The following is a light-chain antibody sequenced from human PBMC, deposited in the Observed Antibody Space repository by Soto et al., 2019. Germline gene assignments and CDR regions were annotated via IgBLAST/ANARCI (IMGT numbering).Light chain of an antibody. Sequence: IVCEQSTGTLSFSPGSGATLSCWASQTVSSNYLAWYQQRPGQAPRLIIYGASSRATGIPDRFSGSGSGTDFTLTISRLEPEDFAVYYCQQYGSSPRTFGQGTKVDI. J-gene: IGKJ1*01. CDR1: QTVSSNY. V-gene: IGKV3-20*01. CDR3: QQYGSSPRT. CDR2: GAS.